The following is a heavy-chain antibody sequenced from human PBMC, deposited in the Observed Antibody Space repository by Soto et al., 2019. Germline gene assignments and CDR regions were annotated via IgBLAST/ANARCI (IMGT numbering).Heavy chain of an antibody. J-gene: IGHJ6*02. D-gene: IGHD2-2*01. V-gene: IGHV3-15*07. CDR2: IKSKTDGGTT. Sequence: GGSLRLSCAASGFTFSNAWMNWFRQAPGKGLEWVGRIKSKTDGGTTDYAATVKGRFTISRDDSKNTLYLQMNSLRAEDTAVYYCAKDREAEKPEDYYYYGMDVWGQGTTVTVSS. CDR1: GFTFSNAW. CDR3: AKDREAEKPEDYYYYGMDV.